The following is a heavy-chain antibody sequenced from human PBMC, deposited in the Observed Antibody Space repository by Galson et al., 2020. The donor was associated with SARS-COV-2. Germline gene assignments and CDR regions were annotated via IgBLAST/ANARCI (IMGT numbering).Heavy chain of an antibody. D-gene: IGHD3-22*01. J-gene: IGHJ4*02. V-gene: IGHV4-39*07. CDR3: AREEPMGYSSGYPFDY. Sequence: SETLSLTCTVSGGSISSSSYYWGWIRQPPGKGLEWIGSIYYSGSTYYNPSLKSRVPISVNTSKNQFSLKLSSVTAADTAVYYCAREEPMGYSSGYPFDYWGQGTLVAVSS. CDR2: IYYSGST. CDR1: GGSISSSSYY.